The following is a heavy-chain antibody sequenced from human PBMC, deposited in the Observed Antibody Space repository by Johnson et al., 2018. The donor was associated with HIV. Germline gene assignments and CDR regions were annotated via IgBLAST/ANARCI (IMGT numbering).Heavy chain of an antibody. CDR1: GFTFSSYD. CDR2: IGTAGDT. J-gene: IGHJ3*02. CDR3: AALTGTDAFDI. V-gene: IGHV3-13*01. Sequence: VQLVESGGGVVQPGRSLRLSCAASGFTFSSYDMHWVRQATGKGLKWVSAIGTAGDTYYPGSVKGRFTISRENAKNSLYLQMNSLRAEDTALYYCAALTGTDAFDIWGQGTMVTVSS. D-gene: IGHD7-27*01.